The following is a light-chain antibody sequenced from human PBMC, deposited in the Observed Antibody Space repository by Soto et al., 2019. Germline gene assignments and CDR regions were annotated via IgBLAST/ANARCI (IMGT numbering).Light chain of an antibody. CDR2: RAS. CDR3: RQANSFLPLT. CDR1: QDINTF. J-gene: IGKJ5*01. Sequence: DIQMTQSPSSVPASVGDRVTITCRASQDINTFLAWYQQKPWNAPQLLIYRASSLQSGVPSRFSGSGSGTDFTLTISSMQHEDFATFYCRQANSFLPLTFGQGTRLEIK. V-gene: IGKV1D-12*01.